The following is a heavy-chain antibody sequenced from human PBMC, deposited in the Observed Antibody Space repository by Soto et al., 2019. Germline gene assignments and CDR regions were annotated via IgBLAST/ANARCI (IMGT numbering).Heavy chain of an antibody. CDR2: IYYSGST. D-gene: IGHD2-2*01. CDR1: GGSISSYY. Sequence: SETLSLTCTVSGGSISSYYWSWIRQPPGKGLEWIGYIYYSGSTYYNPSLKSRVTISVDTSKNQFSLKLSSVTAADTAVYYCARAYPPRVVVWFDPWGQGTLVTVSS. V-gene: IGHV4-59*08. J-gene: IGHJ5*02. CDR3: ARAYPPRVVVWFDP.